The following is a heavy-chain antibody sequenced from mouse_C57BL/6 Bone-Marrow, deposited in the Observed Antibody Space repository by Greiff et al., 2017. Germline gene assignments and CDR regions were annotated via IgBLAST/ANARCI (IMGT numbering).Heavy chain of an antibody. CDR2: IYPRSGNT. Sequence: QVQLKQSGAELARPGASVKLSCKASGYTFTSYGISWVKQRTGQGLEWIGEIYPRSGNTYYNEKFKSKATLTADKSSSTAYMELRSLTSEDSAVYFCARYDGYLFAYWGQGTMVTVSA. D-gene: IGHD2-3*01. CDR3: ARYDGYLFAY. CDR1: GYTFTSYG. J-gene: IGHJ3*01. V-gene: IGHV1-81*01.